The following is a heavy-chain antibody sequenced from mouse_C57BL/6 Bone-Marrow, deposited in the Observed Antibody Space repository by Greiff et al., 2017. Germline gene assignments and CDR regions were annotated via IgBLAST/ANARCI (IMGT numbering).Heavy chain of an antibody. J-gene: IGHJ2*01. CDR3: TRSLYYGSSCYYFDS. Sequence: VQLQQSGAELVRPGASVTLSCKASGYTFTDYEMHWVKQTPVHGLEWIGAIDPETGGTAYNQKFKGKAILTADKSSSTAYMERRSLTSEDSAVYYCTRSLYYGSSCYYFDSWGQGTTLTVSS. CDR2: IDPETGGT. CDR1: GYTFTDYE. V-gene: IGHV1-15*01. D-gene: IGHD1-1*01.